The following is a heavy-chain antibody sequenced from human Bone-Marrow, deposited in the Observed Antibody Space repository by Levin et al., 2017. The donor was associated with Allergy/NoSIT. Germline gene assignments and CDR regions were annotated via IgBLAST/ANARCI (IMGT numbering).Heavy chain of an antibody. D-gene: IGHD3-10*01. Sequence: QPGGSLRLSCAASGFTFRSYDMHWVRQATGKGLECVSTIGTAADTYYPDSVRGRFTITRDNAKNSLYLQMNGLSAGDTAVYYCARYNYAYNAFDIWGQGTMVTVSS. CDR1: GFTFRSYD. V-gene: IGHV3-13*01. J-gene: IGHJ3*02. CDR3: ARYNYAYNAFDI. CDR2: IGTAADT.